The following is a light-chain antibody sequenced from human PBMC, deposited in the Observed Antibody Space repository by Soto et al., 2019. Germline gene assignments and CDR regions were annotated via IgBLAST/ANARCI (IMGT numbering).Light chain of an antibody. Sequence: LTQSPGTLSLSPGERATLSCRASESVRNNSLAWYQQHPGQAPRLLIFGASSRATGIPDRFTGTGSGADFSHTISRLEPDDSAVYFCHHYGYGADTFGQGTKLEIK. J-gene: IGKJ2*01. CDR1: ESVRNNS. V-gene: IGKV3-20*01. CDR3: HHYGYGADT. CDR2: GAS.